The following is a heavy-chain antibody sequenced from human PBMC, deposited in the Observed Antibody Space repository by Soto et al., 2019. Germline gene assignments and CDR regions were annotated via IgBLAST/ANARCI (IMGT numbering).Heavy chain of an antibody. CDR2: INRDSTVI. D-gene: IGHD2-15*01. Sequence: EEQLAESGGGLVQPGGSLRLSCAASGFSFSTHYMNWVRQTPGKGLEWVSAINRDSTVIKYADSVKGRFTISRDNARNSLSLQMNSLRAEYTAVYYCLNGCYYVGPGTLVTVSS. J-gene: IGHJ4*02. V-gene: IGHV3-48*01. CDR1: GFSFSTHY. CDR3: LNGCYY.